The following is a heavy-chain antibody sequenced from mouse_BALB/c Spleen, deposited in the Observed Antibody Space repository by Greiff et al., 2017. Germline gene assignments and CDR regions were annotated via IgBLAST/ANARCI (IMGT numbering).Heavy chain of an antibody. V-gene: IGHV14-3*02. D-gene: IGHD1-1*01. CDR3: ARKDYYGSLFDY. J-gene: IGHJ2*01. CDR2: IDPANGNT. Sequence: DVKLQESGAELVKPGASVKLSCTASGFNIKDTYMHWVKQRPEQGLEWIGRIDPANGNTKYDPKFQGKATITADTSSNTAYLQLSSLTSEDTAVYYCARKDYYGSLFDYGGQGTTLTVSS. CDR1: GFNIKDTY.